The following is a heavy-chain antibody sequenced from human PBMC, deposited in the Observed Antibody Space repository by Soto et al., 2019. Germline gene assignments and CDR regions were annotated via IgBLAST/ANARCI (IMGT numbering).Heavy chain of an antibody. CDR1: GGSISSGTYY. V-gene: IGHV4-31*03. J-gene: IGHJ6*02. Sequence: SETLSLTCTVSGGSISSGTYYWNWIRQHPGKGLEWIGYIYYSGSTYYNPSLKSRLTMSVDTSKNHFSLKLSSVTAADTAVYYCARFSALGKHYRVDVSGQGTTVTVSS. D-gene: IGHD3-3*02. CDR2: IYYSGST. CDR3: ARFSALGKHYRVDV.